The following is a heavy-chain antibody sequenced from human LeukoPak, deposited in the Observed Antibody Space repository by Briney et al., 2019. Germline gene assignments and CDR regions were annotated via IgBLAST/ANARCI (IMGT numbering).Heavy chain of an antibody. CDR2: MNPNSGNT. Sequence: ASVKVSCKASGYTFTSYDINWVRQATGQGLEWMGWMNPNSGNTGYAQKFQGRVSITRNNSIRTAYMELSSLRSEDTAVYYCARVRIRGYNWFDPWGQGTLVTVSS. CDR1: GYTFTSYD. CDR3: ARVRIRGYNWFDP. D-gene: IGHD1-14*01. J-gene: IGHJ5*02. V-gene: IGHV1-8*03.